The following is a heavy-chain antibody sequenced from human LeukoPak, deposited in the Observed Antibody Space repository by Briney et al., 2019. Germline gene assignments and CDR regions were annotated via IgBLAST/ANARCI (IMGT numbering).Heavy chain of an antibody. Sequence: PGGSLRLSCAASGFTFSSYAMHWVRQAPGKGLEWVAVISYDGSNKYYAGSVKGRFTISRDNAKNSLYLQMNSLRDEDTAVYYCARDLRWPPYYYYGMDVWGQGTTVTVSS. D-gene: IGHD4-23*01. CDR2: ISYDGSNK. J-gene: IGHJ6*02. CDR1: GFTFSSYA. CDR3: ARDLRWPPYYYYGMDV. V-gene: IGHV3-30-3*01.